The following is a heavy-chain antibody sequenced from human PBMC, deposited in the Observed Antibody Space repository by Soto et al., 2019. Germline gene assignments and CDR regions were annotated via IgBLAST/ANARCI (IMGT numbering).Heavy chain of an antibody. CDR2: ISAYNGNT. CDR3: ATKDRPYSSSWYLGYMDV. V-gene: IGHV1-18*01. J-gene: IGHJ6*03. D-gene: IGHD6-13*01. Sequence: QVQLVQSGAEVKKPRASVKVSCKASGYTFTSYGISWVRQAPGQGLEWMGWISAYNGNTNYAQKLQGRVTMTTDTSTSTAYMELRSLRSDDTAVYYCATKDRPYSSSWYLGYMDVWGKGTTVTVSS. CDR1: GYTFTSYG.